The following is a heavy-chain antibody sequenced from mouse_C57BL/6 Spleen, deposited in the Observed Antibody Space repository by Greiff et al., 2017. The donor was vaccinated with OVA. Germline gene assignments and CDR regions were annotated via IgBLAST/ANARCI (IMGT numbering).Heavy chain of an antibody. CDR3: ARHHSKVCDY. CDR1: GFTFSSYG. Sequence: EVQGVESGGDLVKPGGSLKLSCAASGFTFSSYGMSWVRQTPDKRLEWVATISSGGSYTYYPDSVKGRFTISRDNAKNTLYLQMSSLKSEDTSMYYCARHHSKVCDYWGQGTTLTVSS. J-gene: IGHJ2*01. CDR2: ISSGGSYT. D-gene: IGHD2-5*01. V-gene: IGHV5-6*01.